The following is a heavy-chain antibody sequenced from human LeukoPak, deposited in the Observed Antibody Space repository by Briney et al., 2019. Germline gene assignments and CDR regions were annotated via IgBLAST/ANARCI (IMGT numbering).Heavy chain of an antibody. V-gene: IGHV3-30*01. CDR3: ARDRRYYFDY. J-gene: IGHJ4*02. CDR2: ISCDSNYK. CDR1: GFTFSHYP. Sequence: GGSLRLSCVASGFTFSHYPMHWVRQAPGKGLEWVAVISCDSNYKYYADSLKGRFTISRGNSNNTLYLQMDSLRPEDTAMYFCARDRRYYFDYWGQGTLVIVSS.